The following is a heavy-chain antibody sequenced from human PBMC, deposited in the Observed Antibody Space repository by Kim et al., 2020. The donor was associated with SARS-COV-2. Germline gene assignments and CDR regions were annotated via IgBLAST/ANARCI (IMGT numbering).Heavy chain of an antibody. CDR3: ARDPKLGVIDY. CDR2: T. D-gene: IGHD2-21*01. J-gene: IGHJ4*02. V-gene: IGHV3-74*01. Sequence: TSYADSVKGRFTSSRDNAKNTLYLQMNSLRAEDTAVYYCARDPKLGVIDYWGQGTLVTVSS.